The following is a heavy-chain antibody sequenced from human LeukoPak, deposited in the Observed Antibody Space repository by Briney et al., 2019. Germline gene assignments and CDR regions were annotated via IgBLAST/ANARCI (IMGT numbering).Heavy chain of an antibody. CDR1: GFTFSSYS. Sequence: GGSLRLSCAASGFTFSSYSMNWVRQAPGKGLEWVSSISSSSSYIYYADSVKGRFTISRDNAKNSLYLQMNSLRAEDTAVYYCARAPGGYYDILTGSTIDYWGQGTLVTVSS. J-gene: IGHJ4*02. D-gene: IGHD3-9*01. CDR2: ISSSSSYI. V-gene: IGHV3-21*01. CDR3: ARAPGGYYDILTGSTIDY.